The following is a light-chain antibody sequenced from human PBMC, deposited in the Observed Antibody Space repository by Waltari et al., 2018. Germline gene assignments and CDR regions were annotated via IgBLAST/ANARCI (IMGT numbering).Light chain of an antibody. CDR1: SPNIGSHT. Sequence: QSVLTQPPSASGTPGLRVTISCSGSSPNIGSHTVNWYQQLPGTAPNLLIYSNNQRPSGVPDRFSGSKSGTSASLAISGLQSEDEADYYCAAWDDSLNGLVFGGGTKLTVL. J-gene: IGLJ2*01. CDR3: AAWDDSLNGLV. CDR2: SNN. V-gene: IGLV1-44*01.